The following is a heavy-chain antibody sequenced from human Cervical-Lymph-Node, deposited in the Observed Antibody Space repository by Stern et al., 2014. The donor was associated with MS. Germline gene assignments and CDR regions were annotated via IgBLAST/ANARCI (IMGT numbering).Heavy chain of an antibody. CDR2: VNAGNANV. CDR3: ARGPASRDVVVVPAAFDY. D-gene: IGHD2-15*01. J-gene: IGHJ4*02. V-gene: IGHV1-3*01. CDR1: GYTFTDYA. Sequence: QVQLMRSGAEVKKPGASVKVSCKASGYTFTDYAIHWVRQAHGQRPEWMAWVNAGNANVKFAQKFQDRVTITRDTSAITAYMELSSLTSEDTAVYYCARGPASRDVVVVPAAFDYWGQGTLVSVSS.